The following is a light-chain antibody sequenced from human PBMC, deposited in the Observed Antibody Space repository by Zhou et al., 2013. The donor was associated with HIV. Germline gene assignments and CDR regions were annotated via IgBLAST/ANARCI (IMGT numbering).Light chain of an antibody. CDR1: SSNIGNNY. Sequence: QSVLTQPPXMSAAPGQKVTISCSGGSSNIGNNYVSWYQQLPGTAPKLLIYENNKRPSGIPDRFSGSKSGSSATLGIAGLQTGDEAEYYCGTWDTSLSSGVFGGGTKLTVL. J-gene: IGLJ2*01. V-gene: IGLV1-51*02. CDR2: ENN. CDR3: GTWDTSLSSGV.